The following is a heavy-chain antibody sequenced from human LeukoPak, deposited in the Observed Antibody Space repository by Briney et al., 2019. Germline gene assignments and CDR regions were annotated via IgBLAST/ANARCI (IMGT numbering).Heavy chain of an antibody. J-gene: IGHJ4*02. V-gene: IGHV4-31*03. D-gene: IGHD3-10*01. Sequence: SQTLSLTCTVSGGSISSGGYYWSWIRQHPGKGLEWIGYIYYSGSTYYNPSLKSRVTISVDTSKNQFSLKLSSVTAADTAVYYCARSSMFRGVTVDYWGQGTLVTVSS. CDR2: IYYSGST. CDR1: GGSISSGGYY. CDR3: ARSSMFRGVTVDY.